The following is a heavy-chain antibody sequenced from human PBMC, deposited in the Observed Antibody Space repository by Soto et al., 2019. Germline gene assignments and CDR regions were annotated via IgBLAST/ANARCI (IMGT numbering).Heavy chain of an antibody. CDR3: AKNPAKTGVFEF. J-gene: IGHJ4*02. CDR2: MNPNNGNT. D-gene: IGHD7-27*01. V-gene: IGHV1-8*01. CDR1: EYTFTSYD. Sequence: QVQLVQSGAEVKKPGASVKVSCKTSEYTFTSYDINWVRQAAGQGLEWMGWMNPNNGNTGYAQKFQGRVTMTRDTSISTAYLELSSLRSEDAAVYYCAKNPAKTGVFEFWGQGSLVTVSS.